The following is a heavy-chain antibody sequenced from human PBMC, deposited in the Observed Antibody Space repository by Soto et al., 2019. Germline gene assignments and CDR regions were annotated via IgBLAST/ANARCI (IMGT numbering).Heavy chain of an antibody. V-gene: IGHV3-74*01. CDR1: GFTFSSYW. CDR3: AVVVAVPTAIGY. Sequence: EVQLVESGGGLVQPGGSLRLSCAASGFTFSSYWMHWVRQAPRTGLVWVSRINSDGSSTSYADSVKGLVTISRYNAKNTLYLQMNTLRAEGPAVYYCAVVVAVPTAIGYWGQGTLVNVS. J-gene: IGHJ4*02. CDR2: INSDGSST. D-gene: IGHD3-22*01.